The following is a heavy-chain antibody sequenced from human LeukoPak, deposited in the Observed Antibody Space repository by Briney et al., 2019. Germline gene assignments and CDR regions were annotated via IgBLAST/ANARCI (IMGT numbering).Heavy chain of an antibody. D-gene: IGHD1-20*01. V-gene: IGHV4-4*07. CDR1: GGSISSTY. CDR2: TYHSGST. CDR3: VRGLDDNITYRAFHI. J-gene: IGHJ3*02. Sequence: SEPLSLTCTVFGGSISSTYWSWIRLPAGKGLEWIGRTYHSGSTNSNPSLRSRVTMSIDTSNHQFSLMLTSLSAADTAVYYCVRGLDDNITYRAFHIWGQGTMVTVSS.